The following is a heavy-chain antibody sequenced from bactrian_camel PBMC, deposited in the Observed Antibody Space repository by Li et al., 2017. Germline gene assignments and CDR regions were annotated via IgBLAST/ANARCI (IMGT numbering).Heavy chain of an antibody. J-gene: IGHJ4*01. CDR2: IDSGGSSK. Sequence: VQLVESGGDLVRPGGSLRVSCAASGLTFRSYYMMWVRQAPGKGLEWVSSIDSGGSSKYYSDSVKGRFSISRENAENTVFLQMNSLKPEDTAVYYCTRSYFGASHNTFAFWGQGTQVTVS. V-gene: IGHV3S40*01. D-gene: IGHD1*01. CDR1: GLTFRSYY. CDR3: TRSYFGASHNTFAF.